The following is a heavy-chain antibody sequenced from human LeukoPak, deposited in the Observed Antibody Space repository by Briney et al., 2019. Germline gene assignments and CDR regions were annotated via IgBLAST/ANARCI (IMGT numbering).Heavy chain of an antibody. CDR3: ARDPSYGGNSDY. CDR2: IYSGGST. J-gene: IGHJ4*02. D-gene: IGHD4-23*01. CDR1: GFTVSSNY. Sequence: GGSLRLSCAASGFTVSSNYMSWVRQAPGKGLEWVSVIYSGGSTYYADSVKGRFTISRDNAKNSLYLQMNSLRAEDTAVYYCARDPSYGGNSDYWGQGTLVTVSS. V-gene: IGHV3-53*01.